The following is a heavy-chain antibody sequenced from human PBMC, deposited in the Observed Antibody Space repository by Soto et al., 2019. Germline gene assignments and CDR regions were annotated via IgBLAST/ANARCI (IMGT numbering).Heavy chain of an antibody. D-gene: IGHD5-12*01. V-gene: IGHV3-33*01. CDR3: AREKSEMATIFDY. Sequence: GGSLRLSCAASGFTFSSYGMHWVRQAPGKGLEWVAVIWYDGSNKYYADSVKGRFTISRDNSKNTLYLQMNSLRAEDTAVYYCAREKSEMATIFDYWGQGTLVTVS. J-gene: IGHJ4*02. CDR2: IWYDGSNK. CDR1: GFTFSSYG.